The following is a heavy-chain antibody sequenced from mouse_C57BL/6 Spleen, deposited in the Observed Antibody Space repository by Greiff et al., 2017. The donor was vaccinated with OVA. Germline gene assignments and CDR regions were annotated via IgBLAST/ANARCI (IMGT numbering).Heavy chain of an antibody. Sequence: EVKLVESGGGLVKPGGSLKLSCAASGFTFSSYTMSWVRQTPEKRLEWVATISGGGGNTYYPDSVTGRFTISTDNAKNTLYLQMSSLRSEDTALYYCARQERVITTVVDYWYFDVWGTGTTVTVSS. J-gene: IGHJ1*03. D-gene: IGHD1-1*01. CDR1: GFTFSSYT. V-gene: IGHV5-9*01. CDR2: ISGGGGNT. CDR3: ARQERVITTVVDYWYFDV.